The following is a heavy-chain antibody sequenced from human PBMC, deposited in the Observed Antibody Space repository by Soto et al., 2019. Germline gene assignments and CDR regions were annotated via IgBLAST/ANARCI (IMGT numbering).Heavy chain of an antibody. J-gene: IGHJ6*02. CDR2: ISSSSSYI. D-gene: IGHD2-15*01. V-gene: IGHV3-21*01. Sequence: EVQLVESGGGLVKPGGSLRLSCAASGFTFSSYSMNWVRQAPGKGLEWVSSISSSSSYIYYADSVKGRFTISRDNAKNSLYLQMNSLRAEGTAVYYCAVSGSCYLGVCYYYGMDVWGQGTTVTVSS. CDR1: GFTFSSYS. CDR3: AVSGSCYLGVCYYYGMDV.